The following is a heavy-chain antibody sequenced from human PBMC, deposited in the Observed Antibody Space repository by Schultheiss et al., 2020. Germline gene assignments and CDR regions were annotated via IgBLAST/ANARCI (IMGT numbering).Heavy chain of an antibody. Sequence: GGSLRLSCAASGFTFSSYWMSWVRQAPGKGLEWVANIKQDGSEKYYVDSVKGRFTISRDNAKNSLYLQMNSLRAEDTAVYYCARDSGRYYDSSGIFDYWGQGTLVTVSS. D-gene: IGHD3-22*01. J-gene: IGHJ4*02. V-gene: IGHV3-7*01. CDR1: GFTFSSYW. CDR3: ARDSGRYYDSSGIFDY. CDR2: IKQDGSEK.